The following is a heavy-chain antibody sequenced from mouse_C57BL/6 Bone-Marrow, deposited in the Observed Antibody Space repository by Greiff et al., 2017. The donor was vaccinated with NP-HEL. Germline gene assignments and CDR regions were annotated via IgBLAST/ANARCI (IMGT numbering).Heavy chain of an antibody. CDR3: AREGGNFYMDY. CDR2: INPGSGGT. J-gene: IGHJ4*01. CDR1: GYAFTNYL. Sequence: QVQLQQSEAELVRPGTSVKVSCKASGYAFTNYLIEWVKQRPGQGLEWIGVINPGSGGTNYNEKFKGKATLTADKSSSTAYMQLSSLTSEDSAVYFCAREGGNFYMDYWGQGTSVTVSS. D-gene: IGHD2-1*01. V-gene: IGHV1-54*01.